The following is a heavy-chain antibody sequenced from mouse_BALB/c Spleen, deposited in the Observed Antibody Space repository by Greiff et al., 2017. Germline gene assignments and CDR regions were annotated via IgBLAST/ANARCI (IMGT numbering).Heavy chain of an antibody. J-gene: IGHJ2*01. CDR1: GFSLTSYG. V-gene: IGHV2-9*02. D-gene: IGHD2-1*01. Sequence: VNVVESGPGLVAPSQSLSITCTVSGFSLTSYGVHWVRQPPGKGLEWLGVIWAGGSTNYNSALMSRLSISKDNSKSQVFLKMNSLQTVDTAMYYCAYGNYVDYWGQGTTLTVSS. CDR2: IWAGGST. CDR3: AYGNYVDY.